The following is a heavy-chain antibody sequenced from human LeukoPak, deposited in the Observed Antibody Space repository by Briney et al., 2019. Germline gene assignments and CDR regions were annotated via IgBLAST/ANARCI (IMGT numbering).Heavy chain of an antibody. CDR1: GFTFSNYA. V-gene: IGHV3-64*01. D-gene: IGHD6-13*01. J-gene: IGHJ6*03. CDR2: ISSNGGIT. CDR3: ARDGRAHSSSWSYYYYYYMDV. Sequence: QTGGSLRLSCAASGFTFSNYAMHWVRQAPGKGLEYVSAISSNGGITFYANSVKGRFTISRDNSKNTLYLQMNSLRAEDTAVYYCARDGRAHSSSWSYYYYYYMDVWGKGTAVTVSS.